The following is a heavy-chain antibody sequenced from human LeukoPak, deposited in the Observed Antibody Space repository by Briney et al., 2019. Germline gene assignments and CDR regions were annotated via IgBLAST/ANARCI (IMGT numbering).Heavy chain of an antibody. V-gene: IGHV3-23*01. CDR3: ANTHCDSSPIVWNF. Sequence: GGSLRLSCIASGFTFRNYGMSWVRQAPGKGLEWVSGLSDAGVRIFYSDSVKGRFTISRDNSKDTLYLQMDSLRAEDTAVYYCANTHCDSSPIVWNFWGQGTLVTVSS. CDR2: LSDAGVRI. J-gene: IGHJ4*02. D-gene: IGHD6-6*01. CDR1: GFTFRNYG.